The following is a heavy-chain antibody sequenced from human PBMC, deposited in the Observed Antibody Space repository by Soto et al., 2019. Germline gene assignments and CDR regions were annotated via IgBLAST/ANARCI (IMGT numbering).Heavy chain of an antibody. D-gene: IGHD1-7*01. V-gene: IGHV4-34*01. CDR2: INHSGST. Sequence: SETLSLTCAVYGGSFSGYYWSWIRQPPGKGLEWIGEINHSGSTNYNPSLKSRVTISVDTSKNQFSLKLSSVTAADTAVYYCARGRSYNWKYVYWFDPWGQGTLVTVSS. J-gene: IGHJ5*02. CDR1: GGSFSGYY. CDR3: ARGRSYNWKYVYWFDP.